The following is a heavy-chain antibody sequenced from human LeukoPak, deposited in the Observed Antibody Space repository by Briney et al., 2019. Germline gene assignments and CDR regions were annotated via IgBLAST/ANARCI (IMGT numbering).Heavy chain of an antibody. CDR2: IYHSGST. Sequence: SQTLSLTCTVSGGSISSGGYYWSWIRQPPGKGLEWIGYIYHSGSTYYNPSLKSRVTISVDRSKNQFSLRLSSVTAADTAVYYCARGIGGMVRGIPIHWGQGTLVTVSS. V-gene: IGHV4-30-2*01. J-gene: IGHJ4*02. CDR3: ARGIGGMVRGIPIH. D-gene: IGHD3-10*01. CDR1: GGSISSGGYY.